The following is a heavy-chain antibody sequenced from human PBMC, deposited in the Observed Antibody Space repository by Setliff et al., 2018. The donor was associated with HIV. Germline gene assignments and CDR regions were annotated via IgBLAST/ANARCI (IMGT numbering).Heavy chain of an antibody. CDR2: IYHAGNT. D-gene: IGHD3-16*01. V-gene: IGHV4-38-2*02. Sequence: SETLSLTCTITGYSISSGYYWAWIRQPPGKGLEWIGHIYHAGNTYYNPSLKSRVTISVDTSKNQISLRLNSLTAADTALYYCARGTSLNVVPDAFDIWGQGTMVTVSS. CDR1: GYSISSGYY. CDR3: ARGTSLNVVPDAFDI. J-gene: IGHJ3*02.